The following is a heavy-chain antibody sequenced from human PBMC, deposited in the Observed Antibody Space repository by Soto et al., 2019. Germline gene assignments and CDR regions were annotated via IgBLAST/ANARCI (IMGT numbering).Heavy chain of an antibody. CDR3: AKDIRDGFPPYYGMDV. V-gene: IGHV3-30*18. CDR2: ISYDGSNK. D-gene: IGHD5-12*01. CDR1: GFTFSSYG. Sequence: QVQLVESGGGVVQPGRSLRLSCAASGFTFSSYGMHWVRQAPGKGLEWVAVISYDGSNKYYADSVKGRFTISRDNSKNPLYLQMNSLRAEDRAVYYCAKDIRDGFPPYYGMDVWGQGTTVTVSS. J-gene: IGHJ6*02.